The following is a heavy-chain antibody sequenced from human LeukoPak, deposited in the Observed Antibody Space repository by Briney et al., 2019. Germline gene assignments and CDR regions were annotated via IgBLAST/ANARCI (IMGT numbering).Heavy chain of an antibody. CDR2: IKQDGSEK. J-gene: IGHJ3*02. D-gene: IGHD4-11*01. V-gene: IGHV3-7*01. CDR1: GFTFSSYW. CDR3: ATHGYSKGGRHAFDI. Sequence: GGSLRLSCTASGFTFSSYWMSWVRQAPGKGLEWVANIKQDGSEKYYVDSVKGRFTISRDNAKNSLYLRMNSLRAEDTAVYYCATHGYSKGGRHAFDIWGQGTMVTVSS.